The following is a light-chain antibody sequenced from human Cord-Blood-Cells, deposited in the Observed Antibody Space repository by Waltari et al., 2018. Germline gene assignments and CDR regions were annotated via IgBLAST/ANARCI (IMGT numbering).Light chain of an antibody. CDR2: AAS. CDR3: QQSYSTPRT. V-gene: IGKV1-39*01. Sequence: GDRVTITCRASQSISSYLNWYQQKPGKAPKLLIYAASSLQSGVPSRFSGSGSGTDFTLTISSLQPEDFATYYCQQSYSTPRTFGQGTKLEIK. J-gene: IGKJ2*01. CDR1: QSISSY.